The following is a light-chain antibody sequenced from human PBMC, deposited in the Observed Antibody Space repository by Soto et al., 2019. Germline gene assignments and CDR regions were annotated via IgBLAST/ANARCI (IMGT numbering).Light chain of an antibody. CDR2: DVS. CDR3: SSYTSLYV. Sequence: QSALTQPASVSGSPGQSITISCPGTSSDVGGYNYVSWYQQHPGKAPKLMIYDVSNRPSGVSNRFSGSKSGNTASLTISGLQAEDEADYYCSSYTSLYVFGTGTKVTVL. V-gene: IGLV2-14*01. J-gene: IGLJ1*01. CDR1: SSDVGGYNY.